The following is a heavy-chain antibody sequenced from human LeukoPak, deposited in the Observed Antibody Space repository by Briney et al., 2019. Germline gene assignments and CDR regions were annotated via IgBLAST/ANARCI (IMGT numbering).Heavy chain of an antibody. V-gene: IGHV1-18*04. D-gene: IGHD2-2*02. CDR1: GYSFTDYY. CDR2: ISAYNGNT. J-gene: IGHJ6*02. CDR3: ARDCSSTSCYTYNWNYVKDYYYGMDV. Sequence: APVKVSCKASGYSFTDYYIHWVRQAPGQGLEWMGWISAYNGNTNYAQKLQGRVTMTTDTSTSTAYMELRSLRSDDTAVYYCARDCSSTSCYTYNWNYVKDYYYGMDVWGQGTTVTVSS.